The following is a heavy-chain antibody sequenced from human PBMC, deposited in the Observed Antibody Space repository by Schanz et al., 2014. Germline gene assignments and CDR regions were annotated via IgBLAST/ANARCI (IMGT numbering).Heavy chain of an antibody. CDR3: ARDRRNSDLDY. D-gene: IGHD1-7*01. CDR1: GFTFENYA. Sequence: EVQLVESGGGVVRPGGSLRLSCAASGFTFENYALTWVRQVPGKGLVWVSRIDWSDGGSTGYADSVRGRFTISRDNAKNSLYLEMNSLRAEDTALYYCARDRRNSDLDYWGQGTLVTVSS. J-gene: IGHJ4*02. V-gene: IGHV3-20*04. CDR2: IDWSDGGST.